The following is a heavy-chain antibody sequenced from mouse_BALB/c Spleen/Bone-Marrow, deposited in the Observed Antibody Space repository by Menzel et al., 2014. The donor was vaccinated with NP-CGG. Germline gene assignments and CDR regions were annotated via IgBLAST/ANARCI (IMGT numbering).Heavy chain of an antibody. CDR1: GSSLTSYG. Sequence: VKLMESGPGLVAPSQSLSITCTVSGSSLTSYGVHWVRQPPGKGLEWLGVIWAGGSTNYNSALMSRLSISKDNSKSQVFLKMNRLQTDDTAMYYCARELSTMITTGFAYWGQGTLVTVSS. V-gene: IGHV2-9*02. CDR2: IWAGGST. CDR3: ARELSTMITTGFAY. J-gene: IGHJ3*01. D-gene: IGHD2-4*01.